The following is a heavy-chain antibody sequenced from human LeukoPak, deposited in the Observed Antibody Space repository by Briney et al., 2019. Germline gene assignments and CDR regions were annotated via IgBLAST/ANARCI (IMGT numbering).Heavy chain of an antibody. D-gene: IGHD6-13*01. V-gene: IGHV3-21*05. J-gene: IGHJ3*02. CDR1: GFTLSDYS. CDR2: ISSSSTSI. CDR3: AVEQQLLTTEAFDI. Sequence: PGGSLRLSCAASGFTLSDYSMNWVRQAPGKGPEWISFISSSSTSIYYADSVKGRFTISRDNAKNSLYLQMNSLRAEDTAVYYCAVEQQLLTTEAFDIWGQGTMVTVSS.